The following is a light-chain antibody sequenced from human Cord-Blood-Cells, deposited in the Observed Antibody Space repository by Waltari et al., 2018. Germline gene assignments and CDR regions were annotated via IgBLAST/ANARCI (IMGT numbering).Light chain of an antibody. Sequence: EIVMTQSPATLSVSPGERATLSCRDSQSVSSNLAWYQQKPGQAPMLLIYCASTRATGIPARFSGSGSGTEFTLTISSLQSEDFAVYYCQQYNNWLYTFGQGTKLEIK. CDR3: QQYNNWLYT. CDR1: QSVSSN. J-gene: IGKJ2*01. CDR2: CAS. V-gene: IGKV3-15*01.